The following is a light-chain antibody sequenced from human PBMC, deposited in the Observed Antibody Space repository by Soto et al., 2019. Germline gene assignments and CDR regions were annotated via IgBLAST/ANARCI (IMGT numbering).Light chain of an antibody. CDR2: AAS. J-gene: IGKJ2*01. V-gene: IGKV1-39*01. CDR1: QSISSY. Sequence: DIPMTQSPSSLSASVGDRVTITCRASQSISSYLNWYQQKPGKDPKLLIYAASSLQSGVPSRFSGSGSGTDFALTISSLQPEDFATYYCQQSYSTPKTFGQGTKLEIQ. CDR3: QQSYSTPKT.